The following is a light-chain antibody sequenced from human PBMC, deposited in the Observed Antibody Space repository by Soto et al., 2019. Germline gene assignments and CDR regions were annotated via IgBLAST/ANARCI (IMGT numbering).Light chain of an antibody. CDR1: QSISTY. J-gene: IGKJ1*01. V-gene: IGKV1-5*01. CDR2: AAS. CDR3: RHYNSYSEA. Sequence: DIQMSQSPSSLSASVGDRVTITCRASQSISTYLHWYQQKAGKAPHLLIYAASNLQSGVPSRFSGSGSGTEFTLTISSLQPDDFATYYCRHYNSYSEAFGQGTKVDIK.